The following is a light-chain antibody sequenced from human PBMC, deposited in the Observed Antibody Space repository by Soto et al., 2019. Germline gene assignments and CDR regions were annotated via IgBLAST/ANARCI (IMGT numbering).Light chain of an antibody. CDR3: QKYNSAPQLT. CDR2: AAS. CDR1: QGISNY. J-gene: IGKJ4*01. V-gene: IGKV1-27*01. Sequence: DIQMTQSPSSLSASVGDRVTITCRASQGISNYLAWYQQKPGKVPKLLIYAASTLQSRVPSRFSGSGSGTDFTLTISSLQPEDVATYYCQKYNSAPQLTFGGGTKVEIK.